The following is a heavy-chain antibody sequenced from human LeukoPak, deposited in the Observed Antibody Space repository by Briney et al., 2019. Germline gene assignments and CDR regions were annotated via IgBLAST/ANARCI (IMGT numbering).Heavy chain of an antibody. D-gene: IGHD2-15*01. CDR3: ARERSGGFDH. CDR1: GGTFSSYA. CDR2: IIPIFGTA. V-gene: IGHV1-69*05. J-gene: IGHJ4*02. Sequence: ASVKVSCKASGGTFSSYAISWVRQAPGQGLEWMGGIIPIFGTANYAQKFQGRVTITTDESTSTAYMELSSLRSEDTAVYYCARERSGGFDHWGQGTLVTVSS.